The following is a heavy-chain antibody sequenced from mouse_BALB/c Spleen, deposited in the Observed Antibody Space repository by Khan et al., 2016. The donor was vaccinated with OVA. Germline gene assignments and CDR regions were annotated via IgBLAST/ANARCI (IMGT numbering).Heavy chain of an antibody. CDR1: GYTFTDYA. D-gene: IGHD2-3*01. Sequence: QVQLKQSGPELVRPGVSVKISCKGSGYTFTDYAMHWVKQSHAKSLEWIGLISTYSGNTNYKQKFKGKATMTVDKSSSTAYMEVARLTSEESAVYYCTKPAYDGYYDYWGQGTTLTVSS. J-gene: IGHJ2*01. V-gene: IGHV1S137*01. CDR2: ISTYSGNT. CDR3: TKPAYDGYYDY.